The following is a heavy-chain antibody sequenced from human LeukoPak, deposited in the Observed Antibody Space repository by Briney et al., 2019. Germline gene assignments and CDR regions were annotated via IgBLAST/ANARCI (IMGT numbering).Heavy chain of an antibody. CDR1: GFTFNSYA. CDR2: ISGTSGTA. V-gene: IGHV3-23*01. D-gene: IGHD1-1*01. CDR3: ARVQPDNNDEYNWFDP. J-gene: IGHJ5*02. Sequence: PGGSLRLSCAASGFTFNSYAMTWVRQGAGRGLEWVSTISGTSGTASYADSVEGRFIISRDDSKNTVYLQMTSLRVEDTAVYFCARVQPDNNDEYNWFDPWGQGTQVTVSS.